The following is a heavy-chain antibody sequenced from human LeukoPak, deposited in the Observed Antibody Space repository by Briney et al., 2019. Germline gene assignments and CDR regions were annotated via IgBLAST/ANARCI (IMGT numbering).Heavy chain of an antibody. Sequence: PGGSLRLSCAASGFTFNNYGMHWVRQAPGKGLEWVAFIRYNGNNQYYADSVKGRFTISRDNSKNTLYLQMNSLRAEDTAVYYCAKDFAYYDFWSGYYIGSNYFDYWGQGTLVTVSS. CDR2: IRYNGNNQ. D-gene: IGHD3-3*01. V-gene: IGHV3-30*02. CDR3: AKDFAYYDFWSGYYIGSNYFDY. CDR1: GFTFNNYG. J-gene: IGHJ4*02.